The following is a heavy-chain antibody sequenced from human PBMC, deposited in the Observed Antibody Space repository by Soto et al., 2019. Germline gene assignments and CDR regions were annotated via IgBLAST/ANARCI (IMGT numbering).Heavy chain of an antibody. J-gene: IGHJ4*02. CDR3: ARDPYGSGLFDY. CDR1: GGSISSGGYS. D-gene: IGHD3-10*01. CDR2: IYHSGST. V-gene: IGHV4-30-2*01. Sequence: LSLTCAVSGGSISSGGYSWSWIRQPPGKGLEWIGYIYHSGSTYYNPSLKSRVTISVDRSKNQFSLKLSSVTAADTAVYYCARDPYGSGLFDYWGQGTLVTVSS.